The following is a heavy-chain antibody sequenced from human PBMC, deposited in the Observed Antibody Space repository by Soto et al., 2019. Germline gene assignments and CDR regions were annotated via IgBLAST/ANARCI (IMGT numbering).Heavy chain of an antibody. J-gene: IGHJ6*03. CDR2: INSDGSST. V-gene: IGHV3-74*01. CDR3: ALNYGDYYYYMDV. D-gene: IGHD4-17*01. Sequence: EVQLVESGGGLVQPGGSLRLSCAASGFTFSSYWMHWVRQAPGKGLVWVSRINSDGSSTSYADSVKGRFTISRDNAKNTLYLQMNSLRAEDTPVYYCALNYGDYYYYMDVWGKGTTVTVSS. CDR1: GFTFSSYW.